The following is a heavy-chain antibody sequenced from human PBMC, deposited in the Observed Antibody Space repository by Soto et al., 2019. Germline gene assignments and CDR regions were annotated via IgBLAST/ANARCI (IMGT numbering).Heavy chain of an antibody. CDR3: GRAPGGNYGYPSSFNY. CDR1: GGSISGYY. J-gene: IGHJ4*02. CDR2: IYYSGST. V-gene: IGHV4-59*01. Sequence: SETLSLTCTVSGGSISGYYWGWIRQPPGKGLEWIGNIYYSGSTNYNPSLKSRVTISVDTSKNQFSLKLSSVTAADTAVYYCGRAPGGNYGYPSSFNYWGQETLVTVSS. D-gene: IGHD3-10*01.